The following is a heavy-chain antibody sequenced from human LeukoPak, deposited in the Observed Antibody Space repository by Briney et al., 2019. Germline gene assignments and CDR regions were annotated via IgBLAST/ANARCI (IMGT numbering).Heavy chain of an antibody. D-gene: IGHD1-26*01. CDR2: INPNSGDT. CDR3: ARDPGMGAVRGYYYFYYMDV. J-gene: IGHJ6*03. CDR1: GYTFTVYF. Sequence: GASVKVSCKASGYTFTVYFMHWVRQAPGQRLEWMGWINPNSGDTNYEQKFQGRVTMTRDTSISTAYMELSRLRSDDTAVYYCARDPGMGAVRGYYYFYYMDVWGKGTTVTVSS. V-gene: IGHV1-2*02.